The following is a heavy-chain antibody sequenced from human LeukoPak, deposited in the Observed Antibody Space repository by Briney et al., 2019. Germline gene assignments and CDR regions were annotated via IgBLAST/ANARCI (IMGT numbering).Heavy chain of an antibody. CDR1: VYTFTSYY. Sequence: ASVNVSCKASVYTFTSYYMHWLGQAPGQGREWMGIINPCVCSTSYGQKFRGRVTMTRDTSTSTVYMELSSLRSEDTAVYYCARAPNVLLWFGESRPYYYGMDVWGEGTTVTVSS. V-gene: IGHV1-46*01. J-gene: IGHJ6*04. D-gene: IGHD3-10*01. CDR3: ARAPNVLLWFGESRPYYYGMDV. CDR2: INPCVCST.